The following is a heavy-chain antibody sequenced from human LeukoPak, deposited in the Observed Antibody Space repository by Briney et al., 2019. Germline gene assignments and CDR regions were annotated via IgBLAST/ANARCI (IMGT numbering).Heavy chain of an antibody. Sequence: ASVKVSCKASGYTFTSYGISWVRQAPGQGLERMGWISAYNDNTNYAQKLQGRVTITTDTFTDTAYMELRSLRSDDTAVYYCARDDLHGDLDFDYWGQGTLVTVSS. V-gene: IGHV1-18*04. CDR1: GYTFTSYG. D-gene: IGHD4-17*01. CDR2: ISAYNDNT. J-gene: IGHJ4*02. CDR3: ARDDLHGDLDFDY.